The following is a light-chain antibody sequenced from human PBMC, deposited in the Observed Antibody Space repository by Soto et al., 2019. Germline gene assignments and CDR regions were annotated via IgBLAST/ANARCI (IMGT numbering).Light chain of an antibody. J-gene: IGKJ1*01. CDR3: QQYDSSPWT. Sequence: EIVLTQSPGTLSLSPGERATLSCTSSQSVSSSYLAWYQQKPGQAPRLLIYGASGRATGIPDRFSGSGSGTGFTLSISRLEPEDFAVYYCQQYDSSPWTFGQGTKVDI. CDR2: GAS. CDR1: QSVSSSY. V-gene: IGKV3-20*01.